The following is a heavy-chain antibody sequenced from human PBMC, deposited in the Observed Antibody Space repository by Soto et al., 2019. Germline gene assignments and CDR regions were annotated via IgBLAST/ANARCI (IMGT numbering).Heavy chain of an antibody. J-gene: IGHJ4*02. CDR3: AREKVDAYGDYGLMN. D-gene: IGHD4-17*01. CDR1: GGSISSGDYY. CDR2: IYYSGST. V-gene: IGHV4-30-4*01. Sequence: QVQLQESGPGLVKPSQTLSLTCTVSGGSISSGDYYWSWIRQPPGKGLEWIGYIYYSGSTYYNPSLKSRVTISVDTSKIQFSLKLSSVTAADTAVYYCAREKVDAYGDYGLMNWGQGTLVTVSS.